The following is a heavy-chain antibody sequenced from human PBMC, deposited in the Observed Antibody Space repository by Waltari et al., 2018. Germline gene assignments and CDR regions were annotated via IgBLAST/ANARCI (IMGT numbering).Heavy chain of an antibody. D-gene: IGHD3-10*01. CDR2: SIPILGIA. V-gene: IGHV1-69*02. CDR1: GGTFSSYT. J-gene: IGHJ5*02. Sequence: QVQLVQSGAEVKKPGSSVKVSCKASGGTFSSYTISWVRQAPGQGLEWMGRSIPILGIANYAQKFQGRVTITADKSTSTAYMELSSLRSEDTAVYYCARGRRFGELTGFDPWGQGTLVTVSS. CDR3: ARGRRFGELTGFDP.